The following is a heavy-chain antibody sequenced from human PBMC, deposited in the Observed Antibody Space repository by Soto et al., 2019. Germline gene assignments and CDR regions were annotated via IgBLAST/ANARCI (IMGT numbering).Heavy chain of an antibody. CDR1: GGSISSGGYY. J-gene: IGHJ5*02. CDR2: IYYSGST. V-gene: IGHV4-31*03. D-gene: IGHD2-21*02. Sequence: QVQLQESGPGLVKPSQTLSLTCTVSGGSISSGGYYWSWIRQHPGKGLEWIGYIYYSGSTYYNPSLKSRVNISVDTSKNQFSLKLSSVTAADTAVYYCARVYCGGDCYSGFSWFDPWGQGTLVTVSS. CDR3: ARVYCGGDCYSGFSWFDP.